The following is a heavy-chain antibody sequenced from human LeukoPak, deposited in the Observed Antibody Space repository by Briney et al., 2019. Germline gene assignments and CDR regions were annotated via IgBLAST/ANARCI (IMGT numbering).Heavy chain of an antibody. V-gene: IGHV4-59*01. CDR1: GGSISSYY. D-gene: IGHD1-26*01. CDR3: AREGGGGSYSY. Sequence: SETLSLTCTVSGGSISSYYWSWIRQPPGKGLEWIGYIYYSGSTNYNPSLKSRVTISVDTSKNQFSLKLSFVTAADTAVYYCAREGGGGSYSYWGQGTLVTVSS. J-gene: IGHJ4*02. CDR2: IYYSGST.